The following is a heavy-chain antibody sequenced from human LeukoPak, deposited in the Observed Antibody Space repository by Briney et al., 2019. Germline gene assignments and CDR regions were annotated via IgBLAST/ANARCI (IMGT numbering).Heavy chain of an antibody. J-gene: IGHJ4*02. CDR3: ASPRNIDYYDSSGYYSY. Sequence: ASVKVSCKASGYTFTSYYMHWVRQAPGQGLEWMGIINPSGGSTSYAQKFQGRVTMTRDMSTSTVYMELSSLRSEDTAVYYCASPRNIDYYDSSGYYSYWGQGTLVTVSS. CDR1: GYTFTSYY. V-gene: IGHV1-46*01. D-gene: IGHD3-22*01. CDR2: INPSGGST.